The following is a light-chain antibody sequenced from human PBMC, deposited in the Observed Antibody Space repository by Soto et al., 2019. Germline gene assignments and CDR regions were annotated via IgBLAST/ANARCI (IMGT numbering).Light chain of an antibody. Sequence: IQMTQPPSSLSPSVGDRVTHTCRASQSISSYLNWYQQKPGKAPQLLIYAASSLQSGVPSRFSGSGSGTDFTLTISSLQPEDFATYYCQQSYSTPPTFGQGTRLE. J-gene: IGKJ5*01. V-gene: IGKV1-39*01. CDR1: QSISSY. CDR2: AAS. CDR3: QQSYSTPPT.